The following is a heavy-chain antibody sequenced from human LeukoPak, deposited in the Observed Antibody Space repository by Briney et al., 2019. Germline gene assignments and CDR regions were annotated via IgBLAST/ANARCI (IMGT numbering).Heavy chain of an antibody. Sequence: PGGSLRLSCAASGFPFSSYAMSWVRQAPGKGLEWLSAISGSGGSTYYADSVKGRFTISRDNSKNTLYLQMNSLRTEDTAVYYCAEATYCSSTSCYGYRWFDPWGQGTLVTVSS. V-gene: IGHV3-23*01. CDR1: GFPFSSYA. CDR3: AEATYCSSTSCYGYRWFDP. CDR2: ISGSGGST. D-gene: IGHD2-2*01. J-gene: IGHJ5*02.